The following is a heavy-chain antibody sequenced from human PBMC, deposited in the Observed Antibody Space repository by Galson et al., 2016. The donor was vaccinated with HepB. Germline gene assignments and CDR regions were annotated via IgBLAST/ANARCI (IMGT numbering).Heavy chain of an antibody. CDR3: CRDDEKGHSNNGPPHY. CDR1: GFTFGSYG. J-gene: IGHJ4*02. V-gene: IGHV3-30*12. Sequence: SLRLSCATSGFTFGSYGMHWVRQAPGKGLEWVAAIFFDGSNEDYADSVKGRFTISRDNSKDTLYLQMNSLRVEDTALYYGCRDDEKGHSNNGPPHYWGQGTRVTVSS. D-gene: IGHD4-11*01. CDR2: IFFDGSNE.